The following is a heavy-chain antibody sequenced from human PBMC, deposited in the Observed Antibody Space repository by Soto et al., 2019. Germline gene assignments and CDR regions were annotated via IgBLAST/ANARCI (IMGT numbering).Heavy chain of an antibody. CDR1: GGSISSSSYY. CDR3: ASGYSGYDWMGVWGNEYYYYGMDV. CDR2: IYYSGST. J-gene: IGHJ6*02. V-gene: IGHV4-39*01. Sequence: SETLSLTCTVSGGSISSSSYYWGWIRQPPGKGLEWIGSIYYSGSTYNNQSLKSQVTISVDTSKKHFSLKLTSVTAADTAVYYCASGYSGYDWMGVWGNEYYYYGMDVWGQGTTVTVS. D-gene: IGHD5-12*01.